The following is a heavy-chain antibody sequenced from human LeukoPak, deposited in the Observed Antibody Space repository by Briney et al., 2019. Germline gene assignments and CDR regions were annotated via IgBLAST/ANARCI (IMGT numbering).Heavy chain of an antibody. CDR3: ARDGYSFGHDFDY. J-gene: IGHJ4*02. CDR2: IKGDGSST. D-gene: IGHD5-18*01. V-gene: IGHV3-74*01. Sequence: GGSLRLSCAASGFTFSSYSMNWVRQAPGKGLVWVSRIKGDGSSTSYADSVKGRFTISRDNAKNTLYLQMNSLRAEDTAVYYCARDGYSFGHDFDYWGQGTLVTVSS. CDR1: GFTFSSYS.